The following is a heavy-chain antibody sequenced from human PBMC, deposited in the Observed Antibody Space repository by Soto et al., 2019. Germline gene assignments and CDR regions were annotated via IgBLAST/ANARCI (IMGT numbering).Heavy chain of an antibody. Sequence: QVQLVESGGGVVQPGRSLRLSCAASGFTFSSFGMHWVRQAPGKGLEWVAVISYDGSYKSYADSVKGRFTVSRDNSKNTPYLQMIILRAEDTAVYYCVADPGQLDTFDYWVHGTLVTVSS. D-gene: IGHD6-6*01. V-gene: IGHV3-30*03. CDR1: GFTFSSFG. CDR2: ISYDGSYK. CDR3: VADPGQLDTFDY. J-gene: IGHJ4*01.